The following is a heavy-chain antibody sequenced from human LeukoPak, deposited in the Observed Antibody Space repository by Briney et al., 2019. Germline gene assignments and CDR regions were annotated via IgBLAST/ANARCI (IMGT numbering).Heavy chain of an antibody. Sequence: ETLSLTCAVSGYSISSGYYWGWIRQPPGKGLEWIGSIYHSGSTYYNPSLKSRVTISVDTSKNQFSLKLSSVTAADTAVYYCARDLHTAVAGTLFDYWGQGTLVTVSS. CDR3: ARDLHTAVAGTLFDY. D-gene: IGHD6-19*01. V-gene: IGHV4-38-2*02. CDR2: IYHSGST. CDR1: GYSISSGYY. J-gene: IGHJ4*02.